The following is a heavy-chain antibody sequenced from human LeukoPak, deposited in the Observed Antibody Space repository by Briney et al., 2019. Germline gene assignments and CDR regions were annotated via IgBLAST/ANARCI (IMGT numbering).Heavy chain of an antibody. J-gene: IGHJ6*02. CDR1: GYSFTSYW. V-gene: IGHV5-51*01. CDR2: IYPGDSDT. CDR3: ARHIAYYYYGMDV. Sequence: GESLKISCKGSGYSFTSYWIGWVRQMPRKGLEWMGIIYPGDSDTRYSTSFQGQVTISADKSISTAYLQWSSLKASDTAMYYCARHIAYYYYGMDVWGQGTTVTVSS. D-gene: IGHD6-13*01.